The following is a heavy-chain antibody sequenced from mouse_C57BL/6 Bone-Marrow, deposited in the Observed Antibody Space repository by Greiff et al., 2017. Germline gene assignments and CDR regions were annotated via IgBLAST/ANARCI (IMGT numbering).Heavy chain of an antibody. CDR1: GYTFTSYW. CDR3: ASQARSTFYFDY. V-gene: IGHV1-69*01. J-gene: IGHJ2*01. D-gene: IGHD2-1*01. Sequence: VQGVESGAELVMPGASVKLSCKASGYTFTSYWMHWVKQRPGQGLEWIGEIDPSDSYTNYNQKFKGKSTLTVDKSSSTAYMQLSSLTSEDSAVYYCASQARSTFYFDYWGQGTTLTVSS. CDR2: IDPSDSYT.